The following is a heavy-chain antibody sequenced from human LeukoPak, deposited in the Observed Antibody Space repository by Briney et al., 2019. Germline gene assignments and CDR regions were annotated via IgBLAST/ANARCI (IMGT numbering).Heavy chain of an antibody. Sequence: GGSLRLSCAASGFTFSSYGMHWVRQAPGKGLEWVAVIWYGGSNKYYADSVKGRFTISRDNSKNTLYLQMNSLRAEDTAVYYCAKELSNYAAFDIWGQGTMVTVSS. V-gene: IGHV3-30*02. CDR1: GFTFSSYG. CDR3: AKELSNYAAFDI. D-gene: IGHD4-11*01. CDR2: IWYGGSNK. J-gene: IGHJ3*02.